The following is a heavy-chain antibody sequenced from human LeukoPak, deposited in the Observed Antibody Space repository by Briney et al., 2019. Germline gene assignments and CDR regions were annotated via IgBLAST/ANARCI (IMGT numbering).Heavy chain of an antibody. CDR3: AHPGVLIPL. V-gene: IGHV3-23*01. Sequence: GGSLRLSCVASGFTFSNYAMSWVRQAPGKGLEWVSAILGSGDSTYYADSVKGRFTISGDNSKNTVYLQMSSLRVEDTAVYYCAHPGVLIPLWGQGTLVTVSS. J-gene: IGHJ4*02. D-gene: IGHD7-27*01. CDR1: GFTFSNYA. CDR2: ILGSGDST.